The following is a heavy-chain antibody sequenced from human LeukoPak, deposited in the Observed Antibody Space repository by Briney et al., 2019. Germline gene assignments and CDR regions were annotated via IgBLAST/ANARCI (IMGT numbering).Heavy chain of an antibody. CDR3: ARVTTPYTSGWYQSDY. J-gene: IGHJ4*02. V-gene: IGHV3-23*01. CDR2: ISGSGGST. Sequence: PGGSLRLSCAASGFTFSSYAMSWVRQAPGKGLEWVSAISGSGGSTYYADSVKGRFTISRDNAKNSLYLQMNSLRAEDTAVYYCARVTTPYTSGWYQSDYWGQGTLVTVSS. CDR1: GFTFSSYA. D-gene: IGHD6-19*01.